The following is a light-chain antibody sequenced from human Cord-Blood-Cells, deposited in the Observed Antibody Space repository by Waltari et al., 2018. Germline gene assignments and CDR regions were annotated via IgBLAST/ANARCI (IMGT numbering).Light chain of an antibody. J-gene: IGLJ2*01. V-gene: IGLV3-21*04. CDR2: YDS. CDR1: NIGSKS. Sequence: SYVLTQPPSVSVAPGKPARITCGGNNIGSKSVHWYQQKPGQAPVLVIYYDSDRPSGIPERFSGSNSGNTATLTISRVEAGDEADYYCQRWDSSSDHVVFGGGTKLTVL. CDR3: QRWDSSSDHVV.